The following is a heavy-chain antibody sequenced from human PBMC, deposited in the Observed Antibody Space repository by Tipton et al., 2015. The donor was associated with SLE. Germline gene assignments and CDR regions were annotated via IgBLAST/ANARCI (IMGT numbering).Heavy chain of an antibody. Sequence: TLSLTCAVSGYSISSGYYWGWIRQPPGKGLEWIGSIYHSGSTYYNPSLKSRVTISVDTSKNQLSLKLSSVTAADTAVYYCARGPRAGRYFDYWGQGTLVTVSS. CDR1: GYSISSGYY. J-gene: IGHJ4*02. CDR3: ARGPRAGRYFDY. V-gene: IGHV4-38-2*01. CDR2: IYHSGST.